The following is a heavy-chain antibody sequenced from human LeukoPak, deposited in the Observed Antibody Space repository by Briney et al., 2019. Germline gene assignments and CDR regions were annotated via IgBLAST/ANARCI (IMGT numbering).Heavy chain of an antibody. Sequence: GGSLRLSCAASGFTFSDYAMAWVRQAPGKGLEWLSAITDNEVTFYADSVKGRFTISRDNSKNTLYLQMDTLRAEDTAVYYCAREPLFYGNDYWGQGTLVTVSS. D-gene: IGHD2/OR15-2a*01. CDR3: AREPLFYGNDY. CDR2: ITDNEVT. V-gene: IGHV3-23*01. CDR1: GFTFSDYA. J-gene: IGHJ4*02.